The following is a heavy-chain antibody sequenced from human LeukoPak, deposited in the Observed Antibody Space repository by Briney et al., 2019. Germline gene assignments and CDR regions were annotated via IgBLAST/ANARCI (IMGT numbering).Heavy chain of an antibody. CDR1: GYTFTSYG. V-gene: IGHV1-18*01. D-gene: IGHD3-22*01. J-gene: IGHJ4*02. CDR3: ARETTYYYDSSGYRAFDY. CDR2: ISAYNGNT. Sequence: GASVKVSCKASGYTFTSYGISWVRQAPGQGLEWMGWISAYNGNTNYAQKRQGRVTMTTDTSTSTAYMELRSLRSDDTAVYYCARETTYYYDSSGYRAFDYWGQGTLVTVSS.